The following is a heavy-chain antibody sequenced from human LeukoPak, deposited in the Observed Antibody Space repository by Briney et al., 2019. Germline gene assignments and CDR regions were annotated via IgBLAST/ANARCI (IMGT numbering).Heavy chain of an antibody. CDR3: AKGLRLGYCSSTSCYTPFDY. V-gene: IGHV3-23*01. J-gene: IGHJ4*02. CDR2: ISGSGGST. Sequence: PGGSLRLSCAASGFTFSSYAMSWVRQAPGKGLEWVSVISGSGGSTYYADSVKGRFTISRDNSKNTLYLQMSSLRAEDTAVYYCAKGLRLGYCSSTSCYTPFDYWGQGTLVTVSS. CDR1: GFTFSSYA. D-gene: IGHD2-2*02.